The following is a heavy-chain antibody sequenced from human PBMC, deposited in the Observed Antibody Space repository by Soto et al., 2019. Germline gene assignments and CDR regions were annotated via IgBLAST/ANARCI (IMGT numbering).Heavy chain of an antibody. D-gene: IGHD2-21*02. V-gene: IGHV4-34*01. CDR3: ARGCFVPSVVVTAMRGHNWFDP. CDR2: INHSGST. CDR1: GGSFSGYY. J-gene: IGHJ5*02. Sequence: QVQLQQWGAGLLKPSETLSLTCAVYGGSFSGYYWSWIRQPPGKGLEWIGEINHSGSTNYNPSLKSRVTISVDTSENQFTLELSSVTAAVTAVYYGARGCFVPSVVVTAMRGHNWFDPWGQGTLVTVSS.